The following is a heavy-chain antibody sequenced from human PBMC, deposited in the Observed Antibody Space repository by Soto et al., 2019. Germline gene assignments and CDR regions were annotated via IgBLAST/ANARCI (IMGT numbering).Heavy chain of an antibody. D-gene: IGHD3-3*01. J-gene: IGHJ4*02. CDR2: ISGSGGST. CDR1: GFTFSSYA. V-gene: IGHV3-23*01. Sequence: GGSLRLSCAASGFTFSSYAMSWVRQAPGKGLEWVSAISGSGGSTYYADSVKGRFTISRDNSKNTLYLQMNSLRAEDTAVYYCAKRLTLDITIFGVVQIADDYWGQGTLVTVSS. CDR3: AKRLTLDITIFGVVQIADDY.